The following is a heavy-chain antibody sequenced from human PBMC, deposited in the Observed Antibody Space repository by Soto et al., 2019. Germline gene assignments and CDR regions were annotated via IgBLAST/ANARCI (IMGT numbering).Heavy chain of an antibody. CDR3: ARHVPYCSDTSHCAYGMDV. CDR2: IYYSGST. J-gene: IGHJ6*02. Sequence: QVQLQESGPGLVKPSETLSLTCTVSGGSISSYYWSWIRQPPGKGLEWIGYIYYSGSTNYNPSLKRRVTLSVDTSKTQFSLKLSSVTAADTAVYYCARHVPYCSDTSHCAYGMDVWGQGTTVTVSS. CDR1: GGSISSYY. D-gene: IGHD2-2*01. V-gene: IGHV4-59*08.